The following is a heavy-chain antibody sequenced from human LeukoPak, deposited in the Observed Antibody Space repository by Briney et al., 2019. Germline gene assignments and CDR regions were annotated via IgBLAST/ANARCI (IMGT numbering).Heavy chain of an antibody. D-gene: IGHD6-13*01. V-gene: IGHV1-2*02. CDR1: GYTFTGYY. CDR3: ARDIGLAAGTPNWFDP. Sequence: ASVKVSCKASGYTFTGYYMHWVRQAPGQGLEWMGWINPNSGGTNYAQKFQGRVTMTRDTSISTAYMELSRLRSDDTAVYYCARDIGLAAGTPNWFDPWGQGTLVTVSS. CDR2: INPNSGGT. J-gene: IGHJ5*02.